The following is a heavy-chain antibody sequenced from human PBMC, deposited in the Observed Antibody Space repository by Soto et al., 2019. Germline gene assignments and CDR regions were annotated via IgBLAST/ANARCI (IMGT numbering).Heavy chain of an antibody. CDR3: AKYCGGDCYGSAY. CDR1: GFTFSSYA. D-gene: IGHD2-21*02. V-gene: IGHV3-23*01. J-gene: IGHJ4*02. Sequence: GGSLRLSCAASGFTFSSYAMSWVRQAPGKGLEWVSAISGSGGSTYYADSVKGRFTNSRDNSKNTLYLQMNSLGAEDTAVYSCAKYCGGDCYGSAYWGQGTLVTVSS. CDR2: ISGSGGST.